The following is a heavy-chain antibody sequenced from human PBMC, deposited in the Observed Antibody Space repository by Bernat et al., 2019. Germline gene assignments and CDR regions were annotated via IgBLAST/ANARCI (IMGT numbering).Heavy chain of an antibody. CDR2: IIPILGIA. CDR1: GGTFSSYT. Sequence: QVQLVQSGAEVKKPGSSVKVSCKASGGTFSSYTISWVRQAPGQGLEWMGRIIPILGIANYAQQFQGRVTITADKSTSTAYMELSSLRSEDTAVYYCAGNDEPCPYCRCGRCLGYWGQGTLVTVSS. J-gene: IGHJ4*02. CDR3: AGNDEPCPYCRCGRCLGY. D-gene: IGHD2-15*01. V-gene: IGHV1-69*02.